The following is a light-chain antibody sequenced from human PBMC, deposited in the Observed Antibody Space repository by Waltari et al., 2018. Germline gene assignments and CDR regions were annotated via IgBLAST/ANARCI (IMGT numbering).Light chain of an antibody. V-gene: IGLV3-25*03. CDR1: TLLTLY. J-gene: IGLJ3*02. CDR2: KDT. CDR3: QSTDSSSTYTV. Sequence: SYDLTQPPSLSVSPGQPATIDCSGATLLTLYAYWYQQKPGQAPLLVISKDTERPSGIPERFSGSSSGTTVTLTISGVRAEDEGDYYCQSTDSSSTYTVFGGGTKLTVL.